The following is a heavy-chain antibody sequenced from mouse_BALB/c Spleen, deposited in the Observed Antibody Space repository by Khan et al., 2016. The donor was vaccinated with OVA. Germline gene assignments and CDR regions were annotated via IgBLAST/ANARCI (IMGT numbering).Heavy chain of an antibody. J-gene: IGHJ2*01. D-gene: IGHD1-1*01. CDR3: ARGNYYGYYFDY. CDR2: ISYSGVT. CDR1: GYSITSGYA. Sequence: EVQLQESGPGLVKPSQSLSLTYTVTGYSITSGYAWNWIRQFPGNKLEWMGYISYSGVTSYTPSLKSRISITRDTSKNQFFLQLNSVTTEDTATYSCARGNYYGYYFDYWGQGTTLTVSS. V-gene: IGHV3-2*02.